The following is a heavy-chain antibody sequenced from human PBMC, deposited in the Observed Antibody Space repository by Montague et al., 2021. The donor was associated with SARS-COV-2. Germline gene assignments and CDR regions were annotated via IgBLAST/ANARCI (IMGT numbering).Heavy chain of an antibody. CDR2: IYSSGRT. D-gene: IGHD3-10*01. V-gene: IGHV3-53*01. CDR3: ARDFGESRDH. J-gene: IGHJ4*02. Sequence: SLRLSCAASGFTVSSNYMSWVRQAPGKGLEWVSLIYSSGRTSYADSVKGRFTMSRDNSKNTLYLQLNSVRAEDTAVYYCARDFGESRDHWGQGTLVTVSP. CDR1: GFTVSSNY.